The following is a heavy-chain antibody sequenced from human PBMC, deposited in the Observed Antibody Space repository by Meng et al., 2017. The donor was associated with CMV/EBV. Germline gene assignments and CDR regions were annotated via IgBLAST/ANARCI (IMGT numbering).Heavy chain of an antibody. CDR1: GGSISSSSYY. D-gene: IGHD1-26*01. J-gene: IGHJ4*02. Sequence: SETLSLTCTVSGGSISSSSYYWGWIRQPPGKGLEWIGSIYYSGSTYYNPSLKSRVTISVDTSKNQFSLKLSSVTAADTAVYYCARNPLKAHLGWELTNFDYWGQGTLVIVSS. CDR2: IYYSGST. CDR3: ARNPLKAHLGWELTNFDY. V-gene: IGHV4-39*07.